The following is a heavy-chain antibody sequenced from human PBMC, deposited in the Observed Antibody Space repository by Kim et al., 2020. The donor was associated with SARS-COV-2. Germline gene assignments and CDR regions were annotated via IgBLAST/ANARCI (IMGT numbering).Heavy chain of an antibody. CDR3: ARGSSTYYIAVPGDYYFDN. Sequence: ASVKVSCKASGYTFSFYYMHWVRQAPGQGLEWMGMINPGGGDRSYAQKFQGRVTMTRDTPTSTVYMEMRSLRSEDTAVYYCARGSSTYYIAVPGDYYFDNWGQGTLVTVSS. CDR2: INPGGGDR. J-gene: IGHJ4*02. V-gene: IGHV1-46*01. CDR1: GYTFSFYY. D-gene: IGHD6-19*01.